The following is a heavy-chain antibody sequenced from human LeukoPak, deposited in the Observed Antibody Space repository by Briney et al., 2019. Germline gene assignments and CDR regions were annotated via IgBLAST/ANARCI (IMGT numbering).Heavy chain of an antibody. CDR2: IKQAGSEK. CDR3: ARFRGDYYVDY. Sequence: GGSLRLSCAASGFTFSSYWMNWVRQAPGKGLEWVANIKQAGSEKYYVDSVKGRFTISRDNARNSLYLQMNSLRAVDTAVYYCARFRGDYYVDYWGQGTPVTVSS. CDR1: GFTFSSYW. J-gene: IGHJ4*02. D-gene: IGHD2-21*01. V-gene: IGHV3-7*01.